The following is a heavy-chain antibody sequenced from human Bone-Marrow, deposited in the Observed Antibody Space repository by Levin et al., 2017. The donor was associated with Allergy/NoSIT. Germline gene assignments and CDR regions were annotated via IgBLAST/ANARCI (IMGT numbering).Heavy chain of an antibody. CDR2: ISSGSSYI. V-gene: IGHV3-21*04. D-gene: IGHD2/OR15-2a*01. Sequence: GGSLRLSCVGSGLTFSDYSMNWVRQAPGKGLEWVASISSGSSYIFYADSMRGRFTISRDNAKNSLFLQMNSLTVDDAGVYFCASPREYCVTTTACYNAFDIWGRGTTVTVYS. CDR3: ASPREYCVTTTACYNAFDI. J-gene: IGHJ3*02. CDR1: GLTFSDYS.